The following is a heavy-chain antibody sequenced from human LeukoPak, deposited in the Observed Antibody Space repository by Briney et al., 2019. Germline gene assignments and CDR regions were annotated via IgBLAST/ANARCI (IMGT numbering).Heavy chain of an antibody. J-gene: IGHJ6*03. Sequence: PSETLSLTCTVSGGSISSSSYYWGWIRQPPGKGLEWIGEINHSGSTNYNPSLKSRVTISVDTSKNQFSLKLSSVTAADTAVYYCARAKNKIGGVIVYYYYMDVWGKGTTVTVSS. CDR3: ARAKNKIGGVIVYYYYMDV. V-gene: IGHV4-39*07. CDR1: GGSISSSSYY. D-gene: IGHD3-16*02. CDR2: INHSGST.